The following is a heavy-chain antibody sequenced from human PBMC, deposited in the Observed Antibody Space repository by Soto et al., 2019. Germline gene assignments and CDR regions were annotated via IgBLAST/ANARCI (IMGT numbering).Heavy chain of an antibody. CDR2: IYWDDDK. D-gene: IGHD3-10*01. CDR1: GFSLSTSGVG. J-gene: IGHJ5*02. Sequence: QITLKESGPTLVKPTQTLTLTCTFSGFSLSTSGVGVGWIRQPPGKALEWLALIYWDDDKRYSPSLKSRFTIXRDTSKNQVVLTMTNMDPVDTATYYCAYRESSWFDPWGQGTLVTVSS. V-gene: IGHV2-5*02. CDR3: AYRESSWFDP.